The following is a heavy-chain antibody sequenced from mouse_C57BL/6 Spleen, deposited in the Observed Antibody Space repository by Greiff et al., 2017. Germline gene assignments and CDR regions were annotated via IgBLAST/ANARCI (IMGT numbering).Heavy chain of an antibody. J-gene: IGHJ1*03. CDR2: IDPSDSYT. V-gene: IGHV1-69*01. Sequence: QVQLQQPGAELVMPGASVKLSCKASGYTFTSYWMHWVKQRPGQGLEWIGEIDPSDSYTNYNQKFKGKSTVTVDKSSSTAYMQLSSLTSEDSAVYYCAKGDYDGWYFGVWGTGTTVTVSS. D-gene: IGHD2-4*01. CDR3: AKGDYDGWYFGV. CDR1: GYTFTSYW.